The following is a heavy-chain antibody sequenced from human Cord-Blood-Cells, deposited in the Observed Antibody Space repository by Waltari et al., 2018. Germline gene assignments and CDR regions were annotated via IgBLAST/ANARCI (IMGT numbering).Heavy chain of an antibody. Sequence: SETLSLTCAVYGGSFSGYYWSWIRQPPGKGLEWIGEINHSGSTNYNPSLKSRVTISVDTSKNQFSLKLSSVTAADTAVYYCARVRLATGDDYWGQGTLVTVSS. CDR1: GGSFSGYY. D-gene: IGHD7-27*01. V-gene: IGHV4-34*01. CDR3: ARVRLATGDDY. CDR2: INHSGST. J-gene: IGHJ4*02.